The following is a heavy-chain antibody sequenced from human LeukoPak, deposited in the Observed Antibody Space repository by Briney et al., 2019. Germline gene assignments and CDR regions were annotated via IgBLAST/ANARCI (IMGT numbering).Heavy chain of an antibody. CDR2: IIPIFGTA. CDR3: ARGYRFTPPPWVGGNNWFDP. Sequence: GASVKVSCKASGYTFTSYGISWVRQAPGQGLEWMGGIIPIFGTANYAQKFQGRVTITTDESTSTAYMELSSLRSEDTAVYYCARGYRFTPPPWVGGNNWFDPWGQGTLVTVSS. CDR1: GYTFTSYG. D-gene: IGHD3-16*01. J-gene: IGHJ5*02. V-gene: IGHV1-69*05.